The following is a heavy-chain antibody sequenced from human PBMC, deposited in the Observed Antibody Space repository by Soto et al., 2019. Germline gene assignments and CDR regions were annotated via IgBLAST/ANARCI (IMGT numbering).Heavy chain of an antibody. CDR2: INHSGST. Sequence: KPSETLSLTCAVYGGSFSGYYWSWIRRPPGKGLEWIGEINHSGSTNYNPSLKSRVTISVDTSKNQFSLKLSSVTAADTAVYYCARVHRAYSSSSSRLDYWGQGTLVTVS. CDR3: ARVHRAYSSSSSRLDY. V-gene: IGHV4-34*01. CDR1: GGSFSGYY. J-gene: IGHJ4*02. D-gene: IGHD6-6*01.